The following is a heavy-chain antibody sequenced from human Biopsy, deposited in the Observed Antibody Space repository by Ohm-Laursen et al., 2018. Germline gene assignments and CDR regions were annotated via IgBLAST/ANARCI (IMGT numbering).Heavy chain of an antibody. CDR3: ARRSAANWYFNL. CDR2: IYNTGDT. D-gene: IGHD6-25*01. V-gene: IGHV4-59*08. Sequence: GTLSLTCSVSGGSITSYSWSWIRQPPGKGLEPIGYIYNTGDTTYNPSLQSRVTISLDTSNNQLSLRLRSVTAADAAVYYCARRSAANWYFNLWGRGTRVTVSS. J-gene: IGHJ2*01. CDR1: GGSITSYS.